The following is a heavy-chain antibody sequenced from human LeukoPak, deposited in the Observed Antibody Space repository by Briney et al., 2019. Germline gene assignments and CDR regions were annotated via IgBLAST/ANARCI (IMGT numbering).Heavy chain of an antibody. CDR2: IWYDGSNK. J-gene: IGHJ4*02. V-gene: IGHV3-33*01. CDR3: ASRSPALDY. Sequence: GRSLRLSCAASGFTFSSYGMHGVREAPGKGLERGAVIWYDGSNKYYADSVKGRFTISRDNSKNTLYLQMNSLRADDTAVYYCASRSPALDYWGQGTLVTVSS. CDR1: GFTFSSYG. D-gene: IGHD2-2*01.